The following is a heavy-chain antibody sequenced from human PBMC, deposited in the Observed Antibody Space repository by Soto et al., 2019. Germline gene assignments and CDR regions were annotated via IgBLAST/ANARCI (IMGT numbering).Heavy chain of an antibody. CDR1: GYSFTTYG. CDR2: NYPRDSDT. J-gene: IGHJ6*02. CDR3: ARSRRGAYSSGWDSRSGYYTYGIDV. D-gene: IGHD6-19*01. V-gene: IGHV5-51*01. Sequence: PWESLKISCKGLGYSFTTYGIGRVRQMPGKGLEWMGINYPRDSDTKYSPSLQGQATLSADTSITTAYLQWTSLKASDTAMYYCARSRRGAYSSGWDSRSGYYTYGIDVWGQGTKVTVSS.